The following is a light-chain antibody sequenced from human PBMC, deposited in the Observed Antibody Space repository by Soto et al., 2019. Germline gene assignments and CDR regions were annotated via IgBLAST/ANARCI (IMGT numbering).Light chain of an antibody. CDR2: DAS. Sequence: DIQMTQSPSSLSASVGDRVIITCRASQSISNYLNWYQQKPGKAPKLLIYDASSLQSGVPSRFSGSGSGTNFTLTISSLHPEDFATFYCQQSYRTPRTFAQGTRVDIK. CDR1: QSISNY. CDR3: QQSYRTPRT. V-gene: IGKV1-39*01. J-gene: IGKJ1*01.